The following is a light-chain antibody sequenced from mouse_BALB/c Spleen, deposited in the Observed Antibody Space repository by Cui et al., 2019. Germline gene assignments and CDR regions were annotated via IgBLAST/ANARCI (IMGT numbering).Light chain of an antibody. Sequence: DIQMTQSPASLSVSVGETVTVTCRASENIYSNLAWYQQKQGKSPQLLVYAATNLADGVPSRFSGSGSGTQYSLKINSLQSEDFGSYYYQHFWGTPFTFGSGTKLEIK. J-gene: IGKJ4*01. CDR1: ENIYSN. CDR2: AAT. V-gene: IGKV12-46*01. CDR3: QHFWGTPFT.